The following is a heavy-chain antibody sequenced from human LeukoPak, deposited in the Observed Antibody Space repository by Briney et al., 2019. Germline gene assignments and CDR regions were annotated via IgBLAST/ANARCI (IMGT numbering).Heavy chain of an antibody. CDR3: ARDWGDWLLSRWHFDL. CDR1: GGSISSYY. V-gene: IGHV4-4*07. J-gene: IGHJ2*01. D-gene: IGHD3-9*01. Sequence: SETLSLTCTVSGGSISSYYWSWIRQPAGKGLEWIGRIYTSGSTNYNPSLKSRVTMSVDTSKNQFSLKLSSVTAADTAVYYCARDWGDWLLSRWHFDLWGRGTLVTVSS. CDR2: IYTSGST.